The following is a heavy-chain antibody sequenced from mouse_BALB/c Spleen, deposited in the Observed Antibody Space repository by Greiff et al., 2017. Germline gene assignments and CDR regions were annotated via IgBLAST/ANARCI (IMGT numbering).Heavy chain of an antibody. V-gene: IGHV14-3*02. CDR1: GFNIKDTY. D-gene: IGHD2-1*01. CDR2: IDPANGNT. CDR3: ARGGNYPYWYFDV. J-gene: IGHJ1*01. Sequence: VQLQQSGAELVKPGASVKLSCTASGFNIKDTYMHWVKQRPEQGLEWIGRIDPANGNTKYDPKFQGKATITADTSSNTAYLQLSSLTSEDTAVYYCARGGNYPYWYFDVWGAGTTVTVSS.